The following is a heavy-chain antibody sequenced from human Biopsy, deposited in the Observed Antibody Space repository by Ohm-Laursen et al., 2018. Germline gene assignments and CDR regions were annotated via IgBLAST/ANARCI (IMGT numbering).Heavy chain of an antibody. CDR3: ARATNSTGWSYYYFYGMDV. J-gene: IGHJ6*02. CDR2: IYYSGTT. Sequence: TLSLTCTVSGGSISSDYWSWIRQTPGKGLEWIGYIYYSGTTDYNPSLKSRVTISVDTSKNQFSLRLNSVTAADTAVYYCARATNSTGWSYYYFYGMDVRGQGTTVTVSS. CDR1: GGSISSDY. V-gene: IGHV4-59*01. D-gene: IGHD6-19*01.